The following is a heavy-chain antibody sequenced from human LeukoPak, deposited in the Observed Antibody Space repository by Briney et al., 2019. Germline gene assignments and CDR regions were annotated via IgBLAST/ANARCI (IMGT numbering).Heavy chain of an antibody. D-gene: IGHD6-13*01. V-gene: IGHV4-39*01. Sequence: SETLSLTCAVSGGSISSGGYYWGWIRQPPGKGLEWIGSIYYSGSTYYNPSLKSRVTISVDTSKNQFSLKLSSVTAADTAVYYCARHRLAAGNLNYFDYWGQGTLVTVSS. CDR1: GGSISSGGYY. CDR2: IYYSGST. J-gene: IGHJ4*02. CDR3: ARHRLAAGNLNYFDY.